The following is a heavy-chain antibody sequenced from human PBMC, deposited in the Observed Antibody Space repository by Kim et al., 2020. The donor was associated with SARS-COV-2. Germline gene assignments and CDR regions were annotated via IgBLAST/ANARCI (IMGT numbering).Heavy chain of an antibody. J-gene: IGHJ4*02. V-gene: IGHV4-39*01. Sequence: SETLSLTCTVSGGSISSSSYYWGWIRQPPGKGLEWIGSIYYSGSTYYNPSLKSRVTISVDTSKNQFSLKLSPVTAADTAVYYCARAPFGSGSYVDFWGQGTLVTVSS. CDR1: GGSISSSSYY. CDR3: ARAPFGSGSYVDF. CDR2: IYYSGST. D-gene: IGHD3-10*01.